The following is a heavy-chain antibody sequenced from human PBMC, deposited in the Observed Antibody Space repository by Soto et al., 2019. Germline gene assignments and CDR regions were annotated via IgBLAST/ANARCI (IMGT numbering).Heavy chain of an antibody. Sequence: SGTLSLTCAVYGGSFSGYYWSWIRQPPGKGLEWIGEINHSGSTNYNPSLKSRVTISVDTSKNQFSLKLSSVTAADTAVYYCARNRGITGTSYGMDVWGQGTTVTVSS. J-gene: IGHJ6*02. CDR1: GGSFSGYY. CDR2: INHSGST. D-gene: IGHD1-20*01. V-gene: IGHV4-34*01. CDR3: ARNRGITGTSYGMDV.